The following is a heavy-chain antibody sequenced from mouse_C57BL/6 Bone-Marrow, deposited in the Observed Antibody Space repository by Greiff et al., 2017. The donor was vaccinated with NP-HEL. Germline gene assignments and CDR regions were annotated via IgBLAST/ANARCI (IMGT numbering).Heavy chain of an antibody. CDR2: IYPRSGNT. CDR1: GYTFTSYG. CDR3: APITTVVAPGYWYFDV. V-gene: IGHV1-81*01. Sequence: QVQLQQSGAELARPGASVKLSCKASGYTFTSYGISWVKQRTGQGLEWIGEIYPRSGNTYYNEKFKGKATLTADKSSSTAYMELRSLTSEDSAVYFCAPITTVVAPGYWYFDVWGTGTTVTVSS. D-gene: IGHD1-1*01. J-gene: IGHJ1*03.